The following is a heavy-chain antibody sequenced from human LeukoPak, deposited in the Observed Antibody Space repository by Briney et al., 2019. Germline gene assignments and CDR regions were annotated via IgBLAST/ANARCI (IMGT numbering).Heavy chain of an antibody. J-gene: IGHJ4*02. CDR2: ISGSGGTT. Sequence: PGGSLRLSCAASGFTFSSYAMSWVRQAPGKGLEWVSAISGSGGTTYYADSVKGRFTTSRDNSKNTLFLQMNSLRAEDTALYYCAKAVGGYDYDNWGQGTLVTVSS. CDR3: AKAVGGYDYDN. V-gene: IGHV3-23*01. D-gene: IGHD5-12*01. CDR1: GFTFSSYA.